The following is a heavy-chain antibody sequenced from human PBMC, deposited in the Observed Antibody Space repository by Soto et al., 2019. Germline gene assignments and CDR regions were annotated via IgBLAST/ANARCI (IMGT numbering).Heavy chain of an antibody. CDR1: GFTFSSYA. CDR3: AKYSSYWDEDY. D-gene: IGHD3-22*01. Sequence: EVQLLDSGGGLVQPGGSLRLSCAASGFTFSSYAMTWVRQAPGEGLQWVSSISGSGESTFHADSVKGRFTISRDNSKNTLTLQMNSLRAEDTAIYYCAKYSSYWDEDYWGQGTLVTVSS. CDR2: ISGSGEST. J-gene: IGHJ4*02. V-gene: IGHV3-23*01.